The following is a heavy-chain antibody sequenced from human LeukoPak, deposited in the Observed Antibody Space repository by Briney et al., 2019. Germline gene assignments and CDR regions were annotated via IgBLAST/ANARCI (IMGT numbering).Heavy chain of an antibody. J-gene: IGHJ4*02. Sequence: ASVKVSCKASGYTFTGYYMHGVRQAPGQEVEWMGWINPNRGGTNYAQKFQGRGTITRHTSISPAYMALSRPRSDHTAVYYCARGARWLQFRGSDYWGQGTLVTVSS. D-gene: IGHD5-12*01. CDR3: ARGARWLQFRGSDY. CDR2: INPNRGGT. CDR1: GYTFTGYY. V-gene: IGHV1-2*02.